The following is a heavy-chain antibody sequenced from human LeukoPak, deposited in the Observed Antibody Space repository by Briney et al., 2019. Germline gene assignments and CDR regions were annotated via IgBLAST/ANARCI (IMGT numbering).Heavy chain of an antibody. CDR2: INHSGST. V-gene: IGHV4-34*01. Sequence: PSETLSLTCAVYGGSFSGYYWSWIRQPPGKGLEWIGEINHSGSTNYNPSLKSRVTISVDTSKNQFSLKLSSVTAADTAVYYCARYRGERQKLVALDYWGQGTLVTVSS. J-gene: IGHJ4*02. CDR1: GGSFSGYY. CDR3: ARYRGERQKLVALDY. D-gene: IGHD6-13*01.